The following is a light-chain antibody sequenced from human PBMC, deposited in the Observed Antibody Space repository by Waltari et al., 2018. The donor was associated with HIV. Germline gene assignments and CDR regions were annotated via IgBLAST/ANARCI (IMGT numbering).Light chain of an antibody. CDR2: YED. Sequence: QSVLTQPPSVSEAPRQRVTISCSGSSSHPGSNAVNWYQQVPGKAPKLLIYYEDLLSSGVSDRFSGSKSGTSASLAIRGLQSEDEADYYCAAWDDSLNGYVFGSGTKVTVL. CDR1: SSHPGSNA. V-gene: IGLV1-36*01. J-gene: IGLJ1*01. CDR3: AAWDDSLNGYV.